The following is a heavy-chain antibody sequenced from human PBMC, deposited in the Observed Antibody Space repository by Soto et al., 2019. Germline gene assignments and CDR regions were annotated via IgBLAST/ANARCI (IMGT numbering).Heavy chain of an antibody. Sequence: EVQLVESGGGLVQPGGSLRLSCAASGFTFSAYWMSWVRQAPGKGLEWVANIKEDGSEKHYLDSVKGRFTVSRDNYKKSLSLQMNSLRAEDTAVYQCARYCNSPSCRNDGGFDPWGQGTLVTVSS. CDR2: IKEDGSEK. CDR3: ARYCNSPSCRNDGGFDP. CDR1: GFTFSAYW. J-gene: IGHJ5*02. D-gene: IGHD2-2*01. V-gene: IGHV3-7*01.